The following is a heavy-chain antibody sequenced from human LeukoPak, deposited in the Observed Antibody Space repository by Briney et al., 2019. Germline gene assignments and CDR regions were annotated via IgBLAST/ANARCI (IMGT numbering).Heavy chain of an antibody. CDR2: VYPGDSDV. Sequence: GQSLKISCKASGYMFNTYWIAWVRQMPGKGLELMGIVYPGDSDVRYSPSFQGQVTISADNSITTAYLQWSSLKASDTAMYFCARQYCSPGVCYPPSFDFWGQGTLVTVSS. J-gene: IGHJ4*02. CDR3: ARQYCSPGVCYPPSFDF. CDR1: GYMFNTYW. D-gene: IGHD2-8*01. V-gene: IGHV5-51*01.